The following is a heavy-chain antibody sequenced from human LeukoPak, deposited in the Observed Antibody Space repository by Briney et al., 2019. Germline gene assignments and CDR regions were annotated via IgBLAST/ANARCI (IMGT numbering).Heavy chain of an antibody. D-gene: IGHD2-2*01. CDR3: AKDLPAAYFDY. CDR2: IKYDGSMT. CDR1: GFTFSTYW. J-gene: IGHJ4*02. Sequence: GGSLRLSCAASGFTFSTYWMHWVRQAPGKGLVWVSRIKYDGSMTTYGDSVRGRFSISRDNAKNTVDLQMNSLRAEDTAVYYCAKDLPAAYFDYWGLGTLVTVSS. V-gene: IGHV3-74*01.